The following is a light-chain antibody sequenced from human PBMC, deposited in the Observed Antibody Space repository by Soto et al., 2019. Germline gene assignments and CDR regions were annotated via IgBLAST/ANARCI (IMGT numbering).Light chain of an antibody. CDR1: QTINSW. V-gene: IGKV1-5*03. J-gene: IGKJ5*01. Sequence: DIQMTQSPSTLSASVGDRVTITCRASQTINSWLAWYQQKPGKAPKLLIYKASTLESGVPPRFSGSGFGTEFTLTIDSLQPDDFGTYYCQQYNSYALTFGQGTRLEIK. CDR2: KAS. CDR3: QQYNSYALT.